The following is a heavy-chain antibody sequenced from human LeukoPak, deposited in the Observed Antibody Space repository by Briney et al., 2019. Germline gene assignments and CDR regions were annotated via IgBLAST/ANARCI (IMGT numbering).Heavy chain of an antibody. D-gene: IGHD2-2*02. V-gene: IGHV3-21*01. CDR2: ISSSSTYI. Sequence: MSGGSLRLSCAASGFTFSSYSMNWIRQAPAKGLEWVSSISSSSTYIYYADSLKGRFTRSRDNAKNSLSLQMNSLRAGDTAVYYCARDTHCSSTSCYNAFDIWGQGTMVTVSS. CDR3: ARDTHCSSTSCYNAFDI. J-gene: IGHJ3*02. CDR1: GFTFSSYS.